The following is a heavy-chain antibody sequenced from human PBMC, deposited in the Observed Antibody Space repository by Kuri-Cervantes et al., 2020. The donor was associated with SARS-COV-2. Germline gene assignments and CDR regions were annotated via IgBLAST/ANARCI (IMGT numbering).Heavy chain of an antibody. J-gene: IGHJ4*02. Sequence: GGSLRLSCGASGFTFSSYGMHWVRQAPGKGLEWVSSISSSSSYIYYADSVKGRFTISRDNAKNSLYLQMNSLRAEDTAVYYCARDSSGYYRLDYWGQGTLVTVSS. V-gene: IGHV3-21*01. CDR3: ARDSSGYYRLDY. CDR2: ISSSSSYI. D-gene: IGHD3-22*01. CDR1: GFTFSSYG.